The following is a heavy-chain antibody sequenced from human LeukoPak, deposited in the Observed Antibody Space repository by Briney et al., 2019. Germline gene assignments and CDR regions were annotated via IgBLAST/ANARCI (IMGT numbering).Heavy chain of an antibody. J-gene: IGHJ4*02. V-gene: IGHV1-18*01. D-gene: IGHD6-6*01. CDR1: GYTFTSYD. Sequence: SVKVSCKASGYTFTSYDISWVRQAPGQGLEWMGWISTYNDNTHYAQKLQGRVTMTTDTSTSTVYMEMKSLRSDDTAVYHCARIQSRIIAARPGNPAFDYWGRGTLVTVSS. CDR3: ARIQSRIIAARPGNPAFDY. CDR2: ISTYNDNT.